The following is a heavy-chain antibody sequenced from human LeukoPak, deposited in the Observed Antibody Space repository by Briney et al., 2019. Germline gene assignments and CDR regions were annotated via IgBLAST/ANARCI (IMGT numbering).Heavy chain of an antibody. CDR2: IYPDDSDT. Sequence: RGESLKISCKGSGYRFNAYWIAWVRQMPGKGLEWMGIIYPDDSDTRYSPSFQGQVTISADKSVRTAYLQWSSLKASDTAMYYCARPNITSYYDSRGYDAFGVWGQGTMVTVSS. CDR1: GYRFNAYW. D-gene: IGHD3-22*01. J-gene: IGHJ3*01. V-gene: IGHV5-51*01. CDR3: ARPNITSYYDSRGYDAFGV.